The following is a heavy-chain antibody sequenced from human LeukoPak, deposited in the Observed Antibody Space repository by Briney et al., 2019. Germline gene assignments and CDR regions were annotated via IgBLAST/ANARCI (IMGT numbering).Heavy chain of an antibody. CDR1: GYTFTGYY. Sequence: ASVKVSCKSSGYTFTGYYMHWVRQAPGQGLEWMGWINPNSGGTNYAQKFQGRVTMTRDTSISTAYMELSRLRSDDTAVYYCARDYLKYQLLLSWFDPWGQGTLVTVSS. CDR3: ARDYLKYQLLLSWFDP. D-gene: IGHD2-2*01. J-gene: IGHJ5*02. CDR2: INPNSGGT. V-gene: IGHV1-2*02.